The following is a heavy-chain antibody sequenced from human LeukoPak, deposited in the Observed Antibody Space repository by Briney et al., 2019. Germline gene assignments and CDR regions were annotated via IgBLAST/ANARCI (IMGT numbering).Heavy chain of an antibody. CDR2: IYTSGST. V-gene: IGHV4-4*07. J-gene: IGHJ4*02. CDR1: GGSISSYY. D-gene: IGHD3-22*01. Sequence: PSETLSLTCTVSGGSISSYYWSWIRQPAGKGLEWIGRIYTSGSTNYNPSLKSRVTMSVDTSKNRFSLKLSSVTAADTAVYYCARDSKGSSGYYFYGGYFDYWGQGTLVTVSS. CDR3: ARDSKGSSGYYFYGGYFDY.